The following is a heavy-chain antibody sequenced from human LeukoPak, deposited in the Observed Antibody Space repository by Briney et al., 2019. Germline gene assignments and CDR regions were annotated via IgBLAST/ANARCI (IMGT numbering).Heavy chain of an antibody. J-gene: IGHJ4*02. CDR1: GFTFSTYS. V-gene: IGHV3-21*01. CDR2: ITSPVGRI. CDR3: ATDGRSSGWYGFDY. Sequence: PGGSLGPSCAASGFTFSTYSMNWVRQAPGKGLEWVSSITSPVGRIYYADSLKGRITISRDNARSTLYLQMNSLRAEDTAVYYCATDGRSSGWYGFDYWGQGILVTVSS. D-gene: IGHD6-19*01.